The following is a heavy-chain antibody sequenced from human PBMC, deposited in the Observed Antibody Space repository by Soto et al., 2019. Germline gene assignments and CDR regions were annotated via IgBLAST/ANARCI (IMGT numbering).Heavy chain of an antibody. D-gene: IGHD3-22*01. V-gene: IGHV4-34*01. Sequence: QVQLQQWGAGLLKPSETLSLTCAVYGGSFSGYYWSWIRQPPGKGLEWNGEINHSGSTNYNPSLKSRVTISVDTSKNQFSLKLSSVTAADTAVYYCARGVADSSGYGDFDIWGQGTMVTVSS. CDR1: GGSFSGYY. CDR3: ARGVADSSGYGDFDI. J-gene: IGHJ3*02. CDR2: INHSGST.